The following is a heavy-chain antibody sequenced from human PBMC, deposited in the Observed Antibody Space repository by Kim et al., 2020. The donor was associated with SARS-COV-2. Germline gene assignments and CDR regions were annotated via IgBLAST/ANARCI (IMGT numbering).Heavy chain of an antibody. V-gene: IGHV4-34*01. CDR3: ARKGFDY. CDR1: GGSFSGYY. J-gene: IGHJ4*02. CDR2: INHSGST. Sequence: SETLSLTCAVYGGSFSGYYWSWIRQPPGKGLEWIGEINHSGSTNYNPSLKSRVTISVDTSKNQFSLKLSSVTAADTAVYYCARKGFDYWGQGTLVTVSS.